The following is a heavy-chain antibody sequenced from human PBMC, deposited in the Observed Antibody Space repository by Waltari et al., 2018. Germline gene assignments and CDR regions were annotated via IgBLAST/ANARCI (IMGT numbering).Heavy chain of an antibody. CDR1: GFTFSSYW. V-gene: IGHV3-7*01. D-gene: IGHD4-17*01. Sequence: EVQLVESGGGLVQPGGSLRLSCAASGFTFSSYWMSWVRQAPGKGMEWVANIKQDGSEKYYVDSVKGRFTISRDNAKNSLYLQMNSLRAEDTAVYYCARPPNGEYEPGYFQHWGQGTLVTVSS. CDR3: ARPPNGEYEPGYFQH. CDR2: IKQDGSEK. J-gene: IGHJ1*01.